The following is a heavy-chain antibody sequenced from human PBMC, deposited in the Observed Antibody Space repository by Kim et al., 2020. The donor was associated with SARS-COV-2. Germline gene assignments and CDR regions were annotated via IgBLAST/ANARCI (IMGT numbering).Heavy chain of an antibody. CDR2: IYWNDDK. V-gene: IGHV2-5*01. CDR1: GFSLSASGVG. D-gene: IGHD6-19*01. CDR3: AHLSPPQWRVVFDV. J-gene: IGHJ3*01. Sequence: SGPTLVNPTQTLTLTCTFSGFSLSASGVGVGWIRQPPGKALEWLALIYWNDDKLYRNRLTITKDTSKNQVVLTLTNVDPVDTGTYYCAHLSPPQWRVVFDVWGPGTMVTVSS.